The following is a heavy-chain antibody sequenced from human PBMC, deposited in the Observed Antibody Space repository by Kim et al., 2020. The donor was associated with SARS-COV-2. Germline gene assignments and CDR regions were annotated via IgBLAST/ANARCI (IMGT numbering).Heavy chain of an antibody. Sequence: GGSLRLSCAASGFTFSSYAMSWVRQAPGKGLEWVSAISGSGGSTYYADSVKGRFTISRDNSKNTLYLQMNSLRAEDTAVYYCAKGWGRRWELPRDYWGQGTLVTVSS. D-gene: IGHD1-26*01. V-gene: IGHV3-23*01. CDR2: ISGSGGST. CDR1: GFTFSSYA. CDR3: AKGWGRRWELPRDY. J-gene: IGHJ4*02.